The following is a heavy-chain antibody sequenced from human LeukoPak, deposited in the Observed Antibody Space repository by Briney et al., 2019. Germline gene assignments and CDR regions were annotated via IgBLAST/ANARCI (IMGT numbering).Heavy chain of an antibody. V-gene: IGHV1-18*01. Sequence: ASVKVSCKASGYTFTSYGISWVRQAPGQGLEWMGWISAYNGNTNYAQKLQGRVTMTTDTSTSTAYMELSSLRSEDTAVYYCATADPRLYTIRYFDYWGQGTLVTVSS. J-gene: IGHJ4*02. CDR3: ATADPRLYTIRYFDY. D-gene: IGHD3-9*01. CDR1: GYTFTSYG. CDR2: ISAYNGNT.